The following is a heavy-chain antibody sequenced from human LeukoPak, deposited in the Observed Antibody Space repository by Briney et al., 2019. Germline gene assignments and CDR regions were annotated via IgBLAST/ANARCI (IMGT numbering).Heavy chain of an antibody. CDR3: ARESGFRGDAFDI. D-gene: IGHD3-10*01. V-gene: IGHV3-23*01. J-gene: IGHJ3*02. CDR2: ISVGGGST. CDR1: GFTFSIYA. Sequence: PGGSLRLSCAASGFTFSIYAMSWVRQAPGKGLEWFSAISVGGGSTYYADSVKGRFIISRDNAKNSLYLQMNSLRAEDTAVYYCARESGFRGDAFDIWGQGTMVTVSS.